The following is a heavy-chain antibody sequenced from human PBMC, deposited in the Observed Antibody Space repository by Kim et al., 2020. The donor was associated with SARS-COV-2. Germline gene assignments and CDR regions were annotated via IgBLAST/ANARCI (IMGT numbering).Heavy chain of an antibody. CDR3: AKAFTLVGWYFDL. CDR2: ISYDGSNK. Sequence: GGSLRLSCAASGFTFSSYGMHWVRQAPGKGLEWVAVISYDGSNKYYADSVKGRFTISRDNSKNTLYLQMNSLRAEDTAVYYCAKAFTLVGWYFDLWGRGT. D-gene: IGHD6-13*01. J-gene: IGHJ2*01. CDR1: GFTFSSYG. V-gene: IGHV3-30*18.